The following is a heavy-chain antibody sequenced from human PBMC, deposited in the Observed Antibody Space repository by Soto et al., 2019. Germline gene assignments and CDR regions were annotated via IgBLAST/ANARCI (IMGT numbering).Heavy chain of an antibody. D-gene: IGHD1-26*01. Sequence: GTLSLTCAVSGGSISSSNWWSWVRQPPGKGLEWIGEIYHSGSTNYNPSLKSRVTISVDKSKNQFSLKLSSVTAADTAVYYCARVSGSYYYGMDVWGQGITVTVSS. CDR2: IYHSGST. V-gene: IGHV4-4*02. J-gene: IGHJ6*02. CDR3: ARVSGSYYYGMDV. CDR1: GGSISSSNW.